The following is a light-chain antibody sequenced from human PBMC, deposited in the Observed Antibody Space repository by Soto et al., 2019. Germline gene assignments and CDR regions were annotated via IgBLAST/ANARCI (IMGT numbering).Light chain of an antibody. Sequence: EIVLTQSPGILSLSPGERATLSFIASHSVSSSSLAWYQQRRGQAPRLLIHGASSRATGIPDRFSGSGSGTDFTLIISRLEPEDFAVYYCQQYGRSPWTFGQGTKVDIK. J-gene: IGKJ1*01. V-gene: IGKV3-20*01. CDR2: GAS. CDR3: QQYGRSPWT. CDR1: HSVSSSS.